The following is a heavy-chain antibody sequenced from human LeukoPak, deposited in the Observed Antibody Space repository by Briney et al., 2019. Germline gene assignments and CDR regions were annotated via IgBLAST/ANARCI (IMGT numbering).Heavy chain of an antibody. CDR1: GFTFSGYG. Sequence: PGGSLRLSCAASGFTFSGYGMHWVRQAPGKGLEWVAFIRYDGSNKYYADSVKGRFTISRDNSKNTLYLQMNSLRAEDTAVYYCAKDFGNSFDYWGQGTLVTVSS. CDR3: AKDFGNSFDY. J-gene: IGHJ4*02. V-gene: IGHV3-30*02. D-gene: IGHD4-23*01. CDR2: IRYDGSNK.